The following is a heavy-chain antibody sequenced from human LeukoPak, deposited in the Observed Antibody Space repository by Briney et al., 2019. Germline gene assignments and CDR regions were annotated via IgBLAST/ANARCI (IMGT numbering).Heavy chain of an antibody. J-gene: IGHJ4*02. Sequence: GGSLRLSCAASGFTFSSYGMHWVRQAPGKGLEWVAVIWYDGSNKYYADSVKGRFTISRDNSKNTLYLQTNSLRAEDTAVYYCAREPSNYYDSSGYFDYWGQGTLVTVSS. CDR1: GFTFSSYG. CDR2: IWYDGSNK. CDR3: AREPSNYYDSSGYFDY. D-gene: IGHD3-22*01. V-gene: IGHV3-33*01.